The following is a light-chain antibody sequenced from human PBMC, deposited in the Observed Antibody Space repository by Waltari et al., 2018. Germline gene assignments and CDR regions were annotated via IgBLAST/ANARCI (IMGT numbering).Light chain of an antibody. Sequence: QSVLTQPPSASGTPGQRVTIPCSGSTSNIRANLVYWYQQLPRKAPKLLIYNNNQRPSGVPDRFSDSKSGTSASLAISGLRSEDEAEYYCAVWDERVRGRVFGGGTKLTVL. J-gene: IGLJ3*02. CDR2: NNN. CDR3: AVWDERVRGRV. V-gene: IGLV1-47*02. CDR1: TSNIRANL.